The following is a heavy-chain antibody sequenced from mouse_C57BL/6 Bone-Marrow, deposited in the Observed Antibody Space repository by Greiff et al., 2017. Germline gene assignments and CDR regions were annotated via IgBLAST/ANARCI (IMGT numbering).Heavy chain of an antibody. CDR1: GYAFTNYL. J-gene: IGHJ4*01. D-gene: IGHD3-2*02. Sequence: QVQLKQSGAELVRPGTSVKVSCKASGYAFTNYLIEWVKQRPGQGLEWIGVINPGSGGTNYNEKFKGKVTLTADKSSSTAYMQLSRLTSEDSAVYFCARCRLKLKGDYWGQGTSVTVSS. CDR3: ARCRLKLKGDY. V-gene: IGHV1-54*01. CDR2: INPGSGGT.